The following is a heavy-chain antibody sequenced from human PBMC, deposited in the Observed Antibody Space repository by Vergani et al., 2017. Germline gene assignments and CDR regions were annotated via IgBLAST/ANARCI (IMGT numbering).Heavy chain of an antibody. CDR2: ISSSGSTI. CDR3: AREWGLWSKAYDY. Sequence: QLQLQESGPGLVKPSETLSLTCTVSGGSISSSSYYWGWIRQPPGKGLEWVSYISSSGSTIYYADSVKGRFTISRDNAKNSLYLQMNSLRAEDTAVYYCAREWGLWSKAYDYWGQGTLVTVSS. CDR1: GGSISSSSYY. J-gene: IGHJ4*02. D-gene: IGHD5-18*01. V-gene: IGHV3-11*04.